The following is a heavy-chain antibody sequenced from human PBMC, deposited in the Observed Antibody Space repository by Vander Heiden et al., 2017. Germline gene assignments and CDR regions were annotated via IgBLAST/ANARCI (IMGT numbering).Heavy chain of an antibody. D-gene: IGHD1-26*01. CDR3: ARGEAVVGSTAAFDV. Sequence: QVPLQASCPGLVNPSETPSLPCTLPGCSISGCYWNWIRQPPATRLEWLGSIHFGGSTNYNPSLKKRVIISVDRPKNQLSLNLTSVTAADTALYFCARGEAVVGSTAAFDVWGQGTMVAVAS. CDR2: IHFGGST. CDR1: GCSISGCY. V-gene: IGHV4-59*01. J-gene: IGHJ3*01.